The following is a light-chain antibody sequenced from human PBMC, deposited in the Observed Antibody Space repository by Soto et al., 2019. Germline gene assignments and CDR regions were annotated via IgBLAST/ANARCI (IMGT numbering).Light chain of an antibody. CDR2: DAS. J-gene: IGKJ4*01. Sequence: DIQMTQSPSSLSASVGDRVTITCQASQDISNYLNWYQQKPGKAPKLLIYDASNLGTGVPSRFSGSGSGTDFTLTISSLQPEDFATYYCLQDYNYPLTFGGGTKVDIK. V-gene: IGKV1-33*01. CDR1: QDISNY. CDR3: LQDYNYPLT.